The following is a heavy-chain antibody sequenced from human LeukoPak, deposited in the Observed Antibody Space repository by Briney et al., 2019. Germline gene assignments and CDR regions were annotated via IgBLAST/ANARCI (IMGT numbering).Heavy chain of an antibody. Sequence: ASVKVSCKASGYTFTHHYIHWVRQAPGQGLEWMGIINPNGGATSYAQRFQGRVSMTRDTSTSTVYMELSSLRSEDTAVYYCARELLLHWGQGTLVTASS. CDR1: GYTFTHHY. J-gene: IGHJ4*02. D-gene: IGHD2-15*01. CDR2: INPNGGAT. V-gene: IGHV1-46*01. CDR3: ARELLLH.